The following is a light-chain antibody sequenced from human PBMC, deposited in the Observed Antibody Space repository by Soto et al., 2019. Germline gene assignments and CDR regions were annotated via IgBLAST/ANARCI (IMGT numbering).Light chain of an antibody. Sequence: QSVLTQPAPMSGSPGQSITISCTGTSSDFGYYNFVSWYQQRPGKAPKLMIYDVTNRPSGVSSRFSGSKSGNTASLTISGLQAEDEADYYCSSYTSNITPYVFGTGTKVTVL. CDR2: DVT. CDR1: SSDFGYYNF. J-gene: IGLJ1*01. CDR3: SSYTSNITPYV. V-gene: IGLV2-14*01.